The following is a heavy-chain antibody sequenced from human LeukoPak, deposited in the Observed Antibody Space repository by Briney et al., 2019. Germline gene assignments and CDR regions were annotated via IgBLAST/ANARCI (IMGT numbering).Heavy chain of an antibody. CDR2: INHSGST. Sequence: SETLSLTCAVYGGSFSGYYWSWIRQPPGKGLERIGEINHSGSTNYNPSLKSRVTISVDTSKNQFSLKLSSVTAADTAVYYCARGVAAAGTYLGIWGQGTLVTVSS. CDR3: ARGVAAAGTYLGI. CDR1: GGSFSGYY. D-gene: IGHD6-13*01. J-gene: IGHJ4*02. V-gene: IGHV4-34*01.